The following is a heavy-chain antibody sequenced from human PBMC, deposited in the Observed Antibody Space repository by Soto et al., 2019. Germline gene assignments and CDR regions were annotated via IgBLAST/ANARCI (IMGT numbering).Heavy chain of an antibody. CDR3: ARGTSSSWYAPYYYGMDV. Sequence: QVQLVQSGAEVKKPGSSVKVSCKASGGTFSSYAISWVRQAPGQGPEWMGGIIPIFGTANYAQKFQGRVTITADESTSTAYMELSSLRSEDTAVYYCARGTSSSWYAPYYYGMDVWGQGTTVTVSS. D-gene: IGHD6-13*01. CDR1: GGTFSSYA. J-gene: IGHJ6*02. CDR2: IIPIFGTA. V-gene: IGHV1-69*12.